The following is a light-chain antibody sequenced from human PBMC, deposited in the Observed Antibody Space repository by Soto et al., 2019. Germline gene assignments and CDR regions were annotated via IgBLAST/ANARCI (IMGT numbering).Light chain of an antibody. V-gene: IGKV1-9*01. CDR1: QGISSY. J-gene: IGKJ1*01. CDR3: QQYNSYS. Sequence: DIKLNQSPSFLSASVGDRVTITCRASQGISSYLAWYQQKPGKAPKVLIYHASTLESGVPSRFSGSGSGTEFTLTISSLQPDDFATYCCQQYNSYSFGQGTKVDIK. CDR2: HAS.